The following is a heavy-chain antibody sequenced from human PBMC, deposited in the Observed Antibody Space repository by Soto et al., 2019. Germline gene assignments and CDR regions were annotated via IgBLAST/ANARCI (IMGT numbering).Heavy chain of an antibody. Sequence: QVQLVESGGGVVQSGRSLRLSCAASGFTFSSYGMHWVRQAPGKGLEWVAIVSFDGSYKYYADSVKGRFTISRDNSKNTLYLQMNSLRAEGTAIYYCAKDRRSGTTMTTSSLDYWGQGTVVTVSS. J-gene: IGHJ4*02. D-gene: IGHD4-17*01. CDR3: AKDRRSGTTMTTSSLDY. V-gene: IGHV3-30*18. CDR2: VSFDGSYK. CDR1: GFTFSSYG.